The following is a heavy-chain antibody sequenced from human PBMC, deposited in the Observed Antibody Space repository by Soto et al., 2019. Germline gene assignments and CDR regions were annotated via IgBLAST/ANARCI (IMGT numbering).Heavy chain of an antibody. J-gene: IGHJ4*02. V-gene: IGHV3-23*01. CDR3: AKVGPSGITIVRATKPYYFDY. CDR2: ISGSGGST. Sequence: EVQLLESGGGLVQPGGSLRLSCAASGFTFSSYAMSWVRQAPGKGLEWVSAISGSGGSTYYADSVKGRFTISRDNSKNTLYLQMISLRAQDTAVYYCAKVGPSGITIVRATKPYYFDYWGQGTLVTGSS. CDR1: GFTFSSYA. D-gene: IGHD3-10*01.